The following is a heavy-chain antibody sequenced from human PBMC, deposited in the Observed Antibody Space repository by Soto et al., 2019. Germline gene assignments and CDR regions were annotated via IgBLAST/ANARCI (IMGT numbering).Heavy chain of an antibody. CDR2: ISYDGSNK. CDR3: ARDSGLYSSGWVDY. D-gene: IGHD6-19*01. J-gene: IGHJ4*02. Sequence: QVQLVESGGGVVQPGRSLRLSCAASGFTFSSYAMHWVRQAPGKGLEWVAVISYDGSNKYYADSVKGRFTISRDNSKNTLYLQRNSLRAEDTAVYYCARDSGLYSSGWVDYWGQGTLVTVSS. CDR1: GFTFSSYA. V-gene: IGHV3-30-3*01.